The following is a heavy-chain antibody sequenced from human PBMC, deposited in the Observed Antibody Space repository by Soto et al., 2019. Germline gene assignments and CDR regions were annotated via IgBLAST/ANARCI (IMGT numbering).Heavy chain of an antibody. CDR1: GGSISSYY. CDR3: ARDLGDGYNLGWFDP. V-gene: IGHV4-59*01. J-gene: IGHJ5*02. D-gene: IGHD5-12*01. CDR2: IYYSGST. Sequence: SETLSLTCTVSGGSISSYYWSWIRQPPGKGLEWIGYIYYSGSTNYNPSLKSRVTISVDTSKNQFSLKLSSVTAADTAVYYCARDLGDGYNLGWFDPWGQVTLVTVS.